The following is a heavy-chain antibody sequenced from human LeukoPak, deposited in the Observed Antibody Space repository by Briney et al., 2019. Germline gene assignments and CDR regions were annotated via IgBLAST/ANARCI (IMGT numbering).Heavy chain of an antibody. D-gene: IGHD6-19*01. J-gene: IGHJ4*02. Sequence: ASVKVSCKASGYTFTSYGISWVRQAPGQGLEWMGWISAYNGNTNYAQKLQGRVTMTTDTSTSTAYMELRSLRSDDTAVYYCATEPGVGGSSGWSVYWGQGTLVTVSS. CDR2: ISAYNGNT. CDR3: ATEPGVGGSSGWSVY. V-gene: IGHV1-18*01. CDR1: GYTFTSYG.